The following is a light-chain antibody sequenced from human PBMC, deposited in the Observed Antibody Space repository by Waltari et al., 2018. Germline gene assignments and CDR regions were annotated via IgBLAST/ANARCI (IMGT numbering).Light chain of an antibody. Sequence: SPELTQPSWVSGSPGHTTRITCSGDAVTRKYASWYQQKFGQAPVLVIYEVNKRPSGIPERFSGSSSGTMATLTISGAQVDDEADYYCYSTDSSGDHRVFGGGTKLTVL. CDR2: EVN. V-gene: IGLV3-10*01. CDR3: YSTDSSGDHRV. J-gene: IGLJ3*02. CDR1: AVTRKY.